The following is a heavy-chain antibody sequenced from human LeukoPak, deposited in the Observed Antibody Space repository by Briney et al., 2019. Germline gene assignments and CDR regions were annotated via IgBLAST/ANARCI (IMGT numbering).Heavy chain of an antibody. D-gene: IGHD4-17*01. V-gene: IGHV4-30-4*08. J-gene: IGHJ4*02. CDR1: GGSISNNFF. CDR3: AREFGYAVTSLDY. Sequence: SETLSLTCTVSGGSISNNFFWSWIRQPPGKGLDWIGYIHHSGKTYFHPSHKSRVTISVDMSKNQFSLKLSSVTAADTAVYYCAREFGYAVTSLDYWGQGTLVTVSS. CDR2: IHHSGKT.